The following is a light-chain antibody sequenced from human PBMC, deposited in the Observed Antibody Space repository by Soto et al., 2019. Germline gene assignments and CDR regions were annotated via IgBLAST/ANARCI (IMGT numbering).Light chain of an antibody. CDR2: DAF. J-gene: IGKJ4*01. Sequence: ESVLTQFPATLSLSPGERATLSCRASPSVSNSLAWYQHKPGQAPRLLIYDAFNRATGVPTRFSGSGSGTDFTLTISSLEPEDFAVYYCQQRNRWPPVTFGGGTRVEIK. V-gene: IGKV3-11*01. CDR3: QQRNRWPPVT. CDR1: PSVSNS.